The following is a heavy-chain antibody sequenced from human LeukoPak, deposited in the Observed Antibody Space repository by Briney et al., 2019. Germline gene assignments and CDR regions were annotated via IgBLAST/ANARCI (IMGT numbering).Heavy chain of an antibody. CDR3: ARVGVGYCSGGSCNFDY. D-gene: IGHD2-15*01. CDR2: ISGYNGHT. V-gene: IGHV1-18*01. Sequence: ASVKVSCKASGYTFTSYGISWVRQAPGQGLEWMGWISGYNGHTNYAQKLQGRVTMTTDTSTSTAYMELRSLRSDDTAVYYCARVGVGYCSGGSCNFDYWGQGTLVTVSS. CDR1: GYTFTSYG. J-gene: IGHJ4*02.